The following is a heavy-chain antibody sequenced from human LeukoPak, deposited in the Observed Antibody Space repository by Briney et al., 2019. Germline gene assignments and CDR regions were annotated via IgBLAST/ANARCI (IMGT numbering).Heavy chain of an antibody. J-gene: IGHJ4*02. D-gene: IGHD3-9*01. CDR1: GFTFNSSS. CDR3: ARDRDYDILTGSYFDY. Sequence: GGSLRLSCAASGFTFNSSSTNWVRQAPGKGLEWVSSISSSSSYIYYADSIKGRFTISRDNAKNSLHLQLNSLRAEDTAVYYCARDRDYDILTGSYFDYWGQGTLVTVSS. CDR2: ISSSSSYI. V-gene: IGHV3-21*01.